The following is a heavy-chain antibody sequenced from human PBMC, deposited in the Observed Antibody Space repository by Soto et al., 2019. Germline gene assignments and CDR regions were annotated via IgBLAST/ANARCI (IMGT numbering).Heavy chain of an antibody. V-gene: IGHV4-39*01. CDR1: GGSISSRGYY. Sequence: QLQLQESGPGLVKPSETLSLTCTVSGGSISSRGYYWGWIRQPPGKGLEWIGTIYYSGSTYYNPSLKSRVTISVDTSKNQFSLKLSSVTAADTAVYYCATSNWFDPWGQATRVTVSS. J-gene: IGHJ5*02. CDR3: ATSNWFDP. CDR2: IYYSGST.